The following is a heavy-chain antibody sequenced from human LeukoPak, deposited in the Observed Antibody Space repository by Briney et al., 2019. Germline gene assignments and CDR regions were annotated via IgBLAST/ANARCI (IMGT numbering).Heavy chain of an antibody. J-gene: IGHJ4*02. CDR1: GDSINSYY. CDR2: IFYTGST. Sequence: SETLSLTCTVSGDSINSYYWSCIRQPPGKGLEWIGYIFYTGSTNYNPSLKSRVTISVDTSKNQFSLKLNSVTAADTAVYHCARLQAADVEFDYGGQGTLVTVSS. CDR3: ARLQAADVEFDY. D-gene: IGHD6-13*01. V-gene: IGHV4-59*08.